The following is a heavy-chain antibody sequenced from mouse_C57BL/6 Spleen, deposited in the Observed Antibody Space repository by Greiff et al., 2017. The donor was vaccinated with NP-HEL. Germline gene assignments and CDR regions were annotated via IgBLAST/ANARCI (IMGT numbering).Heavy chain of an antibody. CDR2: INPSNGGT. J-gene: IGHJ4*01. Sequence: VQLQQPGTELVKPGASVKLSCKASGYTFTSYWMHWVKQRPGQGLEWLGNINPSNGGTTYNEKFKSKATLTVDKSSSTAYMQLSSLTSEDSAVYYCARGYDAMDYWGQGTSVTVSS. CDR3: ARGYDAMDY. V-gene: IGHV1-53*01. CDR1: GYTFTSYW.